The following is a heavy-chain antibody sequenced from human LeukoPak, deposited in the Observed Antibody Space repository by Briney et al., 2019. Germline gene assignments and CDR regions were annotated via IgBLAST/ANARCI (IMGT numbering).Heavy chain of an antibody. CDR2: ISGSGGST. CDR3: ASSSSSRREH. Sequence: GGSLRLSCAASGFTFSSYGMSWVRQAPGKGLEWVSAISGSGGSTYYADSVKGRFTISRDNSKNTLYLQMNSLRAEDTAVYYCASSSSSRREHWGQGTLVTVSS. D-gene: IGHD6-6*01. CDR1: GFTFSSYG. J-gene: IGHJ1*01. V-gene: IGHV3-23*01.